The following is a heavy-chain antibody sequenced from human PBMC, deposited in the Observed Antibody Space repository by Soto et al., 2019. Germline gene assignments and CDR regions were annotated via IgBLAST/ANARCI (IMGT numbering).Heavy chain of an antibody. Sequence: PXESLKVSCKCVGDKFGSAWIGWVRQMPGKGLEWMGIIKPGTSDIRYSPSCRGHVTISADEAVSTAYLQWSSLKASDTAMYYCARQLSHICDSWGQGTLVTVSS. D-gene: IGHD3-3*02. J-gene: IGHJ4*02. CDR2: IKPGTSDI. V-gene: IGHV5-51*01. CDR3: ARQLSHICDS. CDR1: GDKFGSAW.